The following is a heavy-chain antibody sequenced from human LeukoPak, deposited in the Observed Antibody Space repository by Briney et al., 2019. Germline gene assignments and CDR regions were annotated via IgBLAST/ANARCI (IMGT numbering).Heavy chain of an antibody. CDR1: DGSFNNYY. Sequence: PSETLSLTCAVYDGSFNNYYWAWLRQPPGKGLEWIGEINHGGSTNYNPSLKSRVTISLHTSKHQISLRLSSVTAADTAVSYCPLYLADMATTTDYWGQGTLVTVSS. CDR2: INHGGST. V-gene: IGHV4-34*01. CDR3: PLYLADMATTTDY. J-gene: IGHJ4*02. D-gene: IGHD5-24*01.